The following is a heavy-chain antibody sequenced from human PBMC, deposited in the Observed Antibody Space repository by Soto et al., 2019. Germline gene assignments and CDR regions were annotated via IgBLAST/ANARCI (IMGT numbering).Heavy chain of an antibody. CDR1: GYTFTSYG. Sequence: ASVKVSCKASGYTFTSYGISWVRQAPGQGLEWMGWISAYKGNTNYAQKLQGRVTMTTDTSTSAAYMELRSLRSDDTAVYYCASKLIYYYDSSGYYVPRGYYYGMDVWGQGTTVTVSS. V-gene: IGHV1-18*01. J-gene: IGHJ6*02. CDR3: ASKLIYYYDSSGYYVPRGYYYGMDV. CDR2: ISAYKGNT. D-gene: IGHD3-22*01.